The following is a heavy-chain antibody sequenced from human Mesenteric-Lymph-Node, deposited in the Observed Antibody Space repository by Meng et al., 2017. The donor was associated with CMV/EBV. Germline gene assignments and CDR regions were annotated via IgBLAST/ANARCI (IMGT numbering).Heavy chain of an antibody. V-gene: IGHV3-21*01. CDR1: GFTFSSYS. CDR3: ARDRARFGMDV. CDR2: ISSSSSYI. J-gene: IGHJ6*02. Sequence: GESLKISCAASGFTFSSYSMNWVRQAPGKGLEWVSSISSSSSYIYYADSVKGRFTISRDNAKNSLYLQMNSLRAEDTAVYYCARDRARFGMDVWGQGTTVTVSS. D-gene: IGHD3-10*01.